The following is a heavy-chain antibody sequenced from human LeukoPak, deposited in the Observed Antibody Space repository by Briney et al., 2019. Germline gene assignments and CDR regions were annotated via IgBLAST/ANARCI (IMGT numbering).Heavy chain of an antibody. J-gene: IGHJ4*02. Sequence: ASVKVSCEASGYTFTGYYMHWVRQAPGQGLEWMGWINPNSGGTNYAQKFQGRVTMTRDTSISTAHMELSRLRSDDTAVYYCARDRRIAARPGFDYWGQGTLVTVSS. CDR2: INPNSGGT. CDR3: ARDRRIAARPGFDY. V-gene: IGHV1-2*02. D-gene: IGHD6-6*01. CDR1: GYTFTGYY.